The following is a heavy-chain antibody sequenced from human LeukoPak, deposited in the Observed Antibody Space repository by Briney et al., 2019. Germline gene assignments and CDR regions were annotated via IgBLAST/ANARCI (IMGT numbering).Heavy chain of an antibody. Sequence: SETLSLTCTVSGGSISSYYWSWIRQPPGKGLEWIGYIYYSGSTNYNPSLKSRVTISVDTSKNQFSLKLSSVTAADTAVYYCARGGYYDSRDDAFDIWGQGTMVTVSS. CDR3: ARGGYYDSRDDAFDI. V-gene: IGHV4-59*01. J-gene: IGHJ3*02. CDR1: GGSISSYY. CDR2: IYYSGST. D-gene: IGHD3-22*01.